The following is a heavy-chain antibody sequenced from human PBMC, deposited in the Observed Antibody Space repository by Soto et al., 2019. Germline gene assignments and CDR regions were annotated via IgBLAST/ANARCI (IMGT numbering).Heavy chain of an antibody. CDR1: GGSISSDSYY. J-gene: IGHJ4*02. Sequence: SETLSLTCTVSGGSISSDSYYWGWIRQSPEKGLERIASISYSGSTYYNPTLKSRLIKSEDTSKSQFSLKLSSVTAEDTNVYNCVRFWPPPYSDALTDYTDAFDDWGQGTLVT. V-gene: IGHV4-39*01. CDR2: ISYSGST. D-gene: IGHD3-9*01. CDR3: VRFWPPPYSDALTDYTDAFDD.